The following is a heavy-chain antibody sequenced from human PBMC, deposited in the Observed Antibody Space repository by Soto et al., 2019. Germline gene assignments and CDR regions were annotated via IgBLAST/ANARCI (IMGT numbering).Heavy chain of an antibody. CDR2: INSDGSIT. CDR1: GFTFSSYW. V-gene: IGHV3-74*01. CDR3: TSLEGAAFFDGGMDV. D-gene: IGHD1-1*01. Sequence: WVSLRLSCAVSGFTFSSYWMHWIRQAPGKGLVWVSRINSDGSITYYADSAKRGFTVSRDNDKNTLYLHRNRLRAEATAEYYCTSLEGAAFFDGGMDVWGQGAMVTVSS. J-gene: IGHJ6*02.